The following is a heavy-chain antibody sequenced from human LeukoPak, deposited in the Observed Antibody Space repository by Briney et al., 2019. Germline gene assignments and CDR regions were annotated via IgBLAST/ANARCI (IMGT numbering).Heavy chain of an antibody. J-gene: IGHJ4*02. Sequence: ASVKVSCKASGYTFTSYYMHWVRQAPGQGLEWMGIINPSGGSTSYAQKFQGRVTMTRDTSTSTVYMELSSLRSEDTAVYYCARGTTIFGVKEHFDYWGQGTMVAVSS. CDR1: GYTFTSYY. CDR3: ARGTTIFGVKEHFDY. V-gene: IGHV1-46*03. D-gene: IGHD3-3*01. CDR2: INPSGGST.